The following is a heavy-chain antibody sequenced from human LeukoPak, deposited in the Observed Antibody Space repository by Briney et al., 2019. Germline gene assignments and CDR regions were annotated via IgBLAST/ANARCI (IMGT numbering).Heavy chain of an antibody. CDR1: GDSFSSNNY. CDR2: IYRSGAT. Sequence: ETLSLTCTVSGDSFSSNNYWTWVRQPPGKGLEWIGEIYRSGATNYNPSLKSRVVISVDTSKNQFSLKLNSVTAADTAVYYCVRGGGGSSTVTIFWYDSWGRGILVTVSS. V-gene: IGHV4-4*02. J-gene: IGHJ4*02. CDR3: VRGGGGSSTVTIFWYDS. D-gene: IGHD4-17*01.